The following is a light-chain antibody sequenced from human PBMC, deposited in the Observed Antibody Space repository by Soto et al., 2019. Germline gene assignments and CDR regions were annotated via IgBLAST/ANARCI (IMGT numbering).Light chain of an antibody. J-gene: IGKJ1*01. V-gene: IGKV3-11*01. CDR3: QQYNNWPRT. CDR2: DAS. Sequence: EIVLTQSPGTLSLSPGERATLSCRASQSVGSYLAWYQQKPGQAPRLLIYDASNRATGIPARFSGSGSGTDFTLTISSLEPEDFAVYYCQQYNNWPRTFGQGTKVDIK. CDR1: QSVGSY.